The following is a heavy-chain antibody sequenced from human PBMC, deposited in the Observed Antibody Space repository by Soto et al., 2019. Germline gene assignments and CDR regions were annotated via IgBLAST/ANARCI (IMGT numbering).Heavy chain of an antibody. D-gene: IGHD1-26*01. CDR2: INPNSGGT. V-gene: IGHV1-2*02. J-gene: IGHJ4*01. CDR1: GYSFTAYC. CDR3: ARSSGTYSDFDY. Sequence: SVKVSCKASGYSFTAYCVHWVRQAPGQGLEWMGWINPNSGGTNYAQRFQGRVAMTTDTSTNTAYMELNSLKSDDTALYFCARSSGTYSDFDYWGQGTQVTVSS.